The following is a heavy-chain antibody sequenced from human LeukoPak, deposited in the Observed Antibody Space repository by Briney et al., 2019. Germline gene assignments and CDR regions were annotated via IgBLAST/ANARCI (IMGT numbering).Heavy chain of an antibody. Sequence: SETLSLTCTVSGGSINSYYWNWIRQSPGKGLEWIGYIYYSGNTNYNPSLKSRVTISVDTSKNQFSLKLSSVTAADTAVYYCARHDSRYYYGLDYWGQGTLVTVSS. D-gene: IGHD3-22*01. CDR1: GGSINSYY. V-gene: IGHV4-59*08. CDR3: ARHDSRYYYGLDY. CDR2: IYYSGNT. J-gene: IGHJ4*02.